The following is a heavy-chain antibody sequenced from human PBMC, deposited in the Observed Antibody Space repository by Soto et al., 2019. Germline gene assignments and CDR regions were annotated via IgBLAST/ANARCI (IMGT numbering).Heavy chain of an antibody. J-gene: IGHJ4*02. CDR1: GVSISSHDW. V-gene: IGHV4-4*02. D-gene: IGHD5-18*01. CDR3: ATRDTGRVY. Sequence: QVQLQESGPGLVKPSGTLSLTCAVSGVSISSHDWWTWVRQPQGKGLEWFGESHQSGNTNYNSSLESRVTISLDKSKNQFSLQLSSVTVADTAVYYCATRDTGRVYWGQGTLVTVSS. CDR2: SHQSGNT.